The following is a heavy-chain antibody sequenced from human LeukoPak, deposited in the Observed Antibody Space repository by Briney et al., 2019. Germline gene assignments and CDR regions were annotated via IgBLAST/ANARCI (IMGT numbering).Heavy chain of an antibody. J-gene: IGHJ6*02. V-gene: IGHV3-7*01. CDR3: ARTTVTTWVYYYYYYGMDV. D-gene: IGHD4-17*01. CDR1: GFTFSSYW. Sequence: GGSLRLPCAASGFTFSSYWMSWVRQAPGKGLEWVANIKQDGSEKYYVDSVKGRFTISRDNAKNSLYLQMNSLRAEDTAVYYCARTTVTTWVYYYYYYGMDVWGQGTMVTVSS. CDR2: IKQDGSEK.